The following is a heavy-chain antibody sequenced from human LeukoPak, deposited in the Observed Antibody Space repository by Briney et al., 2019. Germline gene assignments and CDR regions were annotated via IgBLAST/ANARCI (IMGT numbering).Heavy chain of an antibody. CDR2: ITSTGTTI. J-gene: IGHJ6*02. CDR1: GFTFSDFS. V-gene: IGHV3-11*01. CDR3: ARDSPSRYESPMDV. Sequence: PGGSLRLSCAGSGFTFSDFSMSWIRQAPGKGLDCVSDITSTGTTIYYAASVKGRFTISRDNAKNSLYLQMNSLRAEDTAVYYCARDSPSRYESPMDVWGQGTTVTVSS. D-gene: IGHD1-14*01.